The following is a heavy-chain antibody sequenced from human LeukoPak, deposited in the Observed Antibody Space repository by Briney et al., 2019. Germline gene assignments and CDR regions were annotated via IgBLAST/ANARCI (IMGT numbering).Heavy chain of an antibody. D-gene: IGHD3-10*01. CDR1: GFTFRNYV. J-gene: IGHJ4*02. CDR2: TSSDLNVK. Sequence: GGSLRLSCAASGFTFRNYVIHWVRQAPGKGLEWVAVTSSDLNVKLYADSVKGRFTISRDDSRSTLYLQMNSLRPEDTAIYYCAREGYYGSGSPPSLYFDYWGQGTLVTVSS. V-gene: IGHV3-30-3*01. CDR3: AREGYYGSGSPPSLYFDY.